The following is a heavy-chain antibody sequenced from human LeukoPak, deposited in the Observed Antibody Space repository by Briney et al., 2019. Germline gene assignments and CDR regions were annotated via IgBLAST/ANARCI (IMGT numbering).Heavy chain of an antibody. V-gene: IGHV4-59*01. CDR1: GGSISSYF. CDR2: MYHSGST. Sequence: PSGTLSLTCTVSGGSISSYFWSWIRQSPGKGLEWIGLMYHSGSTNYNPSLKSRVIMSQDTSTNQFSLQVNSVTAADSAVYYCARSFRGYSQGYYYYAMDVWGQGTTVTVFS. J-gene: IGHJ6*02. D-gene: IGHD5-18*01. CDR3: ARSFRGYSQGYYYYAMDV.